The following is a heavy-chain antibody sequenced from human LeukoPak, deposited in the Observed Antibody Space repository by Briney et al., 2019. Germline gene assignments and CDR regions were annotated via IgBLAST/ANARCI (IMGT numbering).Heavy chain of an antibody. CDR2: INHSGST. CDR3: ARGGYCSSTSCYTYWFDP. V-gene: IGHV4-34*01. D-gene: IGHD2-2*02. J-gene: IGHJ5*02. CDR1: GGSFSGYY. Sequence: PSETLSLTCAVYGGSFSGYYWSWLRQPPGKGLEWIGEINHSGSTNYNPSLKSRVTISVDTSKNQFSLKLSSVTAADTAVYYCARGGYCSSTSCYTYWFDPWGQGTLVTVSS.